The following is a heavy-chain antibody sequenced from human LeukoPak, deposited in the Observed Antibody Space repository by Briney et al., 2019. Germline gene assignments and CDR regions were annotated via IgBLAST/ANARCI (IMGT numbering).Heavy chain of an antibody. CDR3: ARLGTVAVAGNCVDP. J-gene: IGHJ5*02. Sequence: GESLKISCKGSGYSFTNYWIAWVRQMSGKGLEWMGIIYPGDSDTRYSPSFQGQVTISADRSISTAYLQWSSLKASDTAMYYCARLGTVAVAGNCVDPWGQETLVTVSS. CDR1: GYSFTNYW. V-gene: IGHV5-51*01. D-gene: IGHD6-19*01. CDR2: IYPGDSDT.